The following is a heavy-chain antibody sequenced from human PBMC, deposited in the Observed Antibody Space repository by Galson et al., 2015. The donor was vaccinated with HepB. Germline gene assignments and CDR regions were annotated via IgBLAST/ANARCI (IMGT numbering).Heavy chain of an antibody. J-gene: IGHJ4*02. D-gene: IGHD3-10*01. CDR1: GFTFSGYA. Sequence: SLRLSCAASGFTFSGYAMHWVRQAPGKGLEWVAVISYDGSNKYYADAVKGRFTISRDNSKNTLYLQMNSLRAEDTAVYYCANLPIFTMVRGVIREVYWGQGTLVTVSS. CDR2: ISYDGSNK. V-gene: IGHV3-30*04. CDR3: ANLPIFTMVRGVIREVY.